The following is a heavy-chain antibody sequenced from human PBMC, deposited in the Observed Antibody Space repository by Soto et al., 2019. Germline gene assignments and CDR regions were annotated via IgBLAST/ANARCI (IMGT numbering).Heavy chain of an antibody. CDR3: ARHNYGSGETNWFDP. CDR2: IYYSGST. V-gene: IGHV4-61*08. J-gene: IGHJ5*02. Sequence: PSETLSLTCAVSGGSISSGGYSWSWIRQPPGKGLEWIGYIYYSGSTNYNPSFKSRVTISVDTSKNQFSLKLSSVTAADTAVYYCARHNYGSGETNWFDPWGQGTLVTVSS. CDR1: GGSISSGGYS. D-gene: IGHD3-10*01.